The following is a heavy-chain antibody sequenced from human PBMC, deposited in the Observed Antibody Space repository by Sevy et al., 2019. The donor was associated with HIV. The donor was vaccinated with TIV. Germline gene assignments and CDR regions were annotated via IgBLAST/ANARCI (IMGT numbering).Heavy chain of an antibody. CDR2: INSDGSST. V-gene: IGHV3-74*01. CDR1: GFSFNTYT. Sequence: GGSLRLSCAASGFSFNTYTFYWVRQAPGEGLEWISRINSDGSSTSYADSVKGRFTISRDNAKNTLYLQMNSLRAEDTAVYYCARYYYDSSGIDYWGQGTLVTVSS. D-gene: IGHD3-22*01. J-gene: IGHJ4*02. CDR3: ARYYYDSSGIDY.